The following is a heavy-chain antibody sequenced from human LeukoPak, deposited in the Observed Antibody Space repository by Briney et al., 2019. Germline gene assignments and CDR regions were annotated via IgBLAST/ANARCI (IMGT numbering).Heavy chain of an antibody. J-gene: IGHJ4*02. Sequence: SVKVSCKASGGTFSSYAISWVRQAPGQGLEWMGGIIPIFGTANYAQKSQGRVTITADKSTSTAYMELSSLRSEDTAVYYCARDLYRVSGSYTGGGDYWGQGTLVTVSS. CDR3: ARDLYRVSGSYTGGGDY. V-gene: IGHV1-69*06. CDR2: IIPIFGTA. D-gene: IGHD1-26*01. CDR1: GGTFSSYA.